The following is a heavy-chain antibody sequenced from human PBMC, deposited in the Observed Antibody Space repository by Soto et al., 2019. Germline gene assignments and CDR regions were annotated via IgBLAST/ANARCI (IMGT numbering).Heavy chain of an antibody. CDR2: ISSSSSTI. CDR1: GFTFSSYS. J-gene: IGHJ2*01. V-gene: IGHV3-48*01. Sequence: GGSLRLSCAASGFTFSSYSMNWVRQAPGKGLEWVSYISSSSSTIYYADSVKGRFTISRDNAKNSLYLQMNSLRAEDTAVYYCARGGDDPHFDLWGRGTLVTVSS. CDR3: ARGGDDPHFDL. D-gene: IGHD2-21*01.